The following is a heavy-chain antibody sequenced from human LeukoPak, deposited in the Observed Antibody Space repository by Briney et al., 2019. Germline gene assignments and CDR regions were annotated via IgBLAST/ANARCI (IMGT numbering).Heavy chain of an antibody. Sequence: ASVKVSCKASGYTFTSYYMHWVRQAPGQGLEWVGIINPSGGSTSYAQKFQGRVTMTRDTSTSTVYMELSSLRSEDTAVYYCAREYGDALYAFDIWGQGTMVTVSS. CDR3: AREYGDALYAFDI. CDR2: INPSGGST. D-gene: IGHD7-27*01. V-gene: IGHV1-46*01. J-gene: IGHJ3*02. CDR1: GYTFTSYY.